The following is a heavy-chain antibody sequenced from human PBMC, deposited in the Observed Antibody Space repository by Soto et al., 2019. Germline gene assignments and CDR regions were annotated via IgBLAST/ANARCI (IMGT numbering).Heavy chain of an antibody. CDR2: IIPIFGTA. V-gene: IGHV1-69*01. CDR1: GGTFSSYA. Sequence: QVQLVQSGAEVKKSGSSVKVSCKASGGTFSSYAISWVRQAPGQGLEWMGGIIPIFGTANYAQKFQGRVTITADESTSTAYMELSSLRSEDTAVYYCARIGYCSGGSCYYYYYGMDVWGQGTTVTVSS. J-gene: IGHJ6*02. D-gene: IGHD2-15*01. CDR3: ARIGYCSGGSCYYYYYGMDV.